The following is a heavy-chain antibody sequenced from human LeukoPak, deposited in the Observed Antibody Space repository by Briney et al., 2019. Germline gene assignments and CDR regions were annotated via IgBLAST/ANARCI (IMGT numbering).Heavy chain of an antibody. CDR3: VRDLPGEGIDY. V-gene: IGHV3-74*01. D-gene: IGHD3-10*01. J-gene: IGHJ4*02. CDR1: GFTFSGSW. CDR2: VNSDGSST. Sequence: PGGSLRLSCAASGFTFSGSWMHWVRQAPGKGLVWVSHVNSDGSSTNYADSVKGRFTISRDNAKNTPYLQMNSLRAEDTAVYYCVRDLPGEGIDYWGQGTLVTVSS.